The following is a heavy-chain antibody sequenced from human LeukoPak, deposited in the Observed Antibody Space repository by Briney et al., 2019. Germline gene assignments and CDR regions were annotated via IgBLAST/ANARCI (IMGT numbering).Heavy chain of an antibody. D-gene: IGHD6-13*01. V-gene: IGHV3-7*01. CDR3: ARVNGIAAAVLFDY. CDR1: GFTFSSSW. J-gene: IGHJ4*02. Sequence: PGGSLRLSCAASGFTFSSSWMSWVRQAPGKGLEWVANIKHDGTEKYCVDSVKGRFTISRDNAKNSLYLQMNSLRAEDTAVYYCARVNGIAAAVLFDYWGQGTLVTVS. CDR2: IKHDGTEK.